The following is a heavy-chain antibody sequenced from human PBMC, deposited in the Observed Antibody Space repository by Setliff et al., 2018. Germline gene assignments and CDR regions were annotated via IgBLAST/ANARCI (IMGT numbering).Heavy chain of an antibody. CDR3: VRSSAPQVVLAADFDF. V-gene: IGHV1-18*01. Sequence: ASVKVSCKVPADSDISYGISWLRQAPGQGPEWMGWISVYNGDTSYAQQFQGRVTITMDTSTNTAYMELRSLRSDDTAVYYCVRSSAPQVVLAADFDFRGQGTPVTVSS. D-gene: IGHD6-19*01. J-gene: IGHJ4*02. CDR2: ISVYNGDT. CDR1: ADSDISYG.